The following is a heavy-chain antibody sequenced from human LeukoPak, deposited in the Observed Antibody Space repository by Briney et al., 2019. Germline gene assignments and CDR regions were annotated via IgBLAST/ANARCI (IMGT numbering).Heavy chain of an antibody. CDR1: GYSISSGYY. V-gene: IGHV4-61*01. D-gene: IGHD4/OR15-4a*01. Sequence: SETLSLTCTVSGYSISSGYYWGWIRQPPGKGLDWIGYIYYSGSTDYNPSLKSRVTISVDTSKNQFSLKLSSVTAADTAVYYCARDRARQWYFFDYWGQGTLVTVSS. J-gene: IGHJ4*02. CDR3: ARDRARQWYFFDY. CDR2: IYYSGST.